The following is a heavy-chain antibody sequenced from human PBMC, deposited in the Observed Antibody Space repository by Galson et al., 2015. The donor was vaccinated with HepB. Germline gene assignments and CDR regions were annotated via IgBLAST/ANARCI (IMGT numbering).Heavy chain of an antibody. Sequence: SLRLSCAASGFTFSTYRMNWVRQAPGKGLKWVSSITSSRSYKDYVDSVKGRFTISRDNSNNSVYLQMNSMITEDTAEYYCGRGPLASQSISTTGGWGHYWGQGTLVTVSS. CDR2: ITSSRSYK. V-gene: IGHV3-21*01. J-gene: IGHJ4*02. D-gene: IGHD1-1*01. CDR3: GRGPLASQSISTTGGWGHY. CDR1: GFTFSTYR.